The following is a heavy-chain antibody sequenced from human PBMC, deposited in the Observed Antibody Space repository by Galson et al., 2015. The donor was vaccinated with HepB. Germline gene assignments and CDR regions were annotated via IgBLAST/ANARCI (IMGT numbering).Heavy chain of an antibody. V-gene: IGHV3-7*01. Sequence: SLRLSCAASGFTFTNYYMGWVRQAPGKGLEWVVYINQDGGARFYVDSVRGRFTISRDNADNLLYLQMNSLRVDDTAVYYCARWSLAFDFWGQGTMLTVSS. CDR2: INQDGGAR. J-gene: IGHJ3*01. CDR1: GFTFTNYY. CDR3: ARWSLAFDF.